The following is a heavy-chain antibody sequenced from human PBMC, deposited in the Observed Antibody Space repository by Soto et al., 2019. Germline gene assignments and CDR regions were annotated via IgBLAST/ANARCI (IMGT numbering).Heavy chain of an antibody. D-gene: IGHD6-13*01. CDR1: GYTVTSYY. V-gene: IGHV1-46*01. CDR3: AKSSGWFDGGSRYFDH. J-gene: IGHJ4*02. CDR2: IHPSGGIT. Sequence: GGSVNVSCKTSGYTVTSYYLHGVRHAPVQGLEWMGIIHPSGGITSYAQKFQGRVSMTRDTSTRTVYIDLSSLRSEDTAVSYRAKSSGWFDGGSRYFDHWGQGSLVTVSS.